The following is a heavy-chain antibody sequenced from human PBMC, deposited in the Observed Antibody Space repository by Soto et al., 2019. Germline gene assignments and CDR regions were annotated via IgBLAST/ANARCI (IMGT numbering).Heavy chain of an antibody. J-gene: IGHJ4*02. CDR2: IYSSGGT. D-gene: IGHD3-10*01. CDR1: GGSISNYY. Sequence: QVQLQESGPGLVKPSETLSLTCTVSGGSISNYYWAWIRQPPEKTLEWIGHIYSSGGTNYNPSLKSRVTISIDMSKNQFSLKLTSVTAADTAVYYCARRGFFDNWGQGTLVTVSS. V-gene: IGHV4-4*09. CDR3: ARRGFFDN.